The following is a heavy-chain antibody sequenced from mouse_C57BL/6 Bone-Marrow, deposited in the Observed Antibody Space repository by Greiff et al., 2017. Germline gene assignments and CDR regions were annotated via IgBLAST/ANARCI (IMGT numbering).Heavy chain of an antibody. V-gene: IGHV5-4*01. CDR2: ISDGGSYT. J-gene: IGHJ3*01. CDR3: ARDQITTVVAPFAY. Sequence: EVQLVESGGGLVKPGGSLKLSCAASGFTFSSYAMSWVRQTPEKRLEWVATISDGGSYTYYPDNVKGRFTISRDNAKNNLYLQMSHLMSEDTAMYYCARDQITTVVAPFAYWGQGTLVTVSA. CDR1: GFTFSSYA. D-gene: IGHD1-1*01.